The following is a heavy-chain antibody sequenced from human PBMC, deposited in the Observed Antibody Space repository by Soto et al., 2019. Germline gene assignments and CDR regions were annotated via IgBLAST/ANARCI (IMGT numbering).Heavy chain of an antibody. J-gene: IGHJ2*01. Sequence: QITLKESGPTLVKPTQTLTLTCTFSGFSLSTSGVGVGWIRQPPGKALEWLALIYWDDDKRYSPSLKSRLPNTKDAPKNPVVLTMTNMDPLDTATYYCAHNRLGSGSYSWYFDLWGRGTLVTVSS. V-gene: IGHV2-5*02. CDR2: IYWDDDK. CDR1: GFSLSTSGVG. CDR3: AHNRLGSGSYSWYFDL. D-gene: IGHD3-10*01.